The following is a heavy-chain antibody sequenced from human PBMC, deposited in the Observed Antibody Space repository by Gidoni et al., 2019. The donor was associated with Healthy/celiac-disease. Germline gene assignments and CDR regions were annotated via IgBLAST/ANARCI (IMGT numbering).Heavy chain of an antibody. V-gene: IGHV4-34*01. CDR1: GGSFSGYY. D-gene: IGHD1-1*01. CDR2: INHSGST. Sequence: QVRLQQWGAGRLTPSETLSPTCAVYGGSFSGYYWRWIRQPPGKGLEWIGEINHSGSTNYNPSLKSRVNISVDTSKNQFSRKLSSVTAADTAVYYCARARRQDKEFDYWGQGTLVTVSS. CDR3: ARARRQDKEFDY. J-gene: IGHJ4*02.